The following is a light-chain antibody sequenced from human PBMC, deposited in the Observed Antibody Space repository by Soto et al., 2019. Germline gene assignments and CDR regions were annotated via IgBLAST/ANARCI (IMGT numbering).Light chain of an antibody. V-gene: IGLV2-14*01. J-gene: IGLJ2*01. CDR3: CSYTDIALDVV. CDR1: SSDIGDYDY. Sequence: QSVLTQPASVSGSPGQSITISCTGTSSDIGDYDYVSWYQHLPGKAPKLLIFDVTHRPSGVSDRFSGSKSGNTASLTISGGRPEEEADYYCCSYTDIALDVVFGGGTKLTVL. CDR2: DVT.